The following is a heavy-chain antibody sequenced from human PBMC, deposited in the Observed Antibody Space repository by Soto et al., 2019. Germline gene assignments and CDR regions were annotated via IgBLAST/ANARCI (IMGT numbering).Heavy chain of an antibody. CDR3: ARGATWYEH. CDR1: GYRFNLYY. V-gene: IGHV1-2*02. D-gene: IGHD1-20*01. CDR2: IDPNIGVT. Sequence: QVHLVQSGAEVRKPGASVKVSCRASGYRFNLYYMHWVRQAPGDGLEWMGWIDPNIGVTHYAQRFQGRVTMTRDTSISTVYTELSSLTSDDTAIYYCARGATWYEHWGQGTLVSV. J-gene: IGHJ4*02.